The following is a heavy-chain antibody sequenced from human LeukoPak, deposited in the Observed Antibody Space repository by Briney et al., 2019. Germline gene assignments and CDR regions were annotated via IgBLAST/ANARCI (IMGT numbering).Heavy chain of an antibody. CDR2: IWYDGSNK. Sequence: GGSLRLSCAASGFTFSSYGMHWVRQAPGKGLEWVAVIWYDGSNKYYADSVKGRFTISRGNSKNTLYPQMNSLRAEDTAVYYCASAGDFWSGRPKNFDYWGQGTLVTVSS. J-gene: IGHJ4*02. D-gene: IGHD3-3*01. CDR1: GFTFSSYG. CDR3: ASAGDFWSGRPKNFDY. V-gene: IGHV3-33*01.